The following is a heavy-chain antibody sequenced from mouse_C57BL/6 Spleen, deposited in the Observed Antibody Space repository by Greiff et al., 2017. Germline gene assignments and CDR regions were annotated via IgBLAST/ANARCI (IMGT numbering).Heavy chain of an antibody. Sequence: QVQLQQPGAELVKPGASVKMSCKASGYTFTSYWITWVKQRPGQGLEWIGDIYPGSGSTNYNEKFKSKATLSVDASSSTAYMQLSSLTSEDSAVYYCSNNWEDRDYWGQGTTLTVSS. CDR3: SNNWEDRDY. D-gene: IGHD4-1*01. J-gene: IGHJ2*01. V-gene: IGHV1-55*01. CDR2: IYPGSGST. CDR1: GYTFTSYW.